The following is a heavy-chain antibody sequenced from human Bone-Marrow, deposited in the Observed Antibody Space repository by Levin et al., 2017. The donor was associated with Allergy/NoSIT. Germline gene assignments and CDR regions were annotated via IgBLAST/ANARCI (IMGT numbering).Heavy chain of an antibody. Sequence: KVSCAASGFTFSFSTIHWVRQAPGKGLEWVGHIRDRANTLATAYAESVRDRFTISRDDSENTAYLQMNSLKTEDTAIYYCTRTTVTTNILDNWFDPWGQGTLVTVSS. J-gene: IGHJ5*02. D-gene: IGHD4-17*01. CDR1: GFTFSFST. V-gene: IGHV3-73*01. CDR3: TRTTVTTNILDNWFDP. CDR2: IRDRANTLAT.